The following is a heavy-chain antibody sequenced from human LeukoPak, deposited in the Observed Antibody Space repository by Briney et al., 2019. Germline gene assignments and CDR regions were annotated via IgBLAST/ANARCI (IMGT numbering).Heavy chain of an antibody. CDR1: GYTFTSYG. CDR3: ARDLYRRVTTLFDY. J-gene: IGHJ4*02. CDR2: ISAYNGNT. V-gene: IGHV1-18*01. D-gene: IGHD4-17*01. Sequence: ASVKVSCKASGYTFTSYGISWVRQASGQGLEWMGWISAYNGNTNYAQKLQGRVTMTTDTSTSTAYMELRSLRSDDTAVYYCARDLYRRVTTLFDYWGQGTLVTVSS.